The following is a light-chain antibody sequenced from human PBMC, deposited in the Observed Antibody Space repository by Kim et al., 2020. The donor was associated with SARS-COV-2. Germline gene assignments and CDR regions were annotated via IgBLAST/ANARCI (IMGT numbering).Light chain of an antibody. CDR1: QSISSY. J-gene: IGKJ1*01. Sequence: ASVGDSVTITCRARQSISSYLNWYQQQPGTAPQLLIDAASSLKSVVPSRFSGSGSGTDFTLTISSLPPEDFATYYCQQSYRTPRTFGQGTKVDIK. CDR3: QQSYRTPRT. CDR2: AAS. V-gene: IGKV1-39*01.